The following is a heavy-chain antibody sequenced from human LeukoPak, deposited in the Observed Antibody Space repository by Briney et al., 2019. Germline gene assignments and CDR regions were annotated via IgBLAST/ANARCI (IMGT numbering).Heavy chain of an antibody. Sequence: PGRSLRLSCAASGFTFSSYGMHWVRQAPGKGLEWVAVISYDGSNKYYADSVKGRFTISRDNSKNTLYLQMNSLRAEDTAVYYCAKAPLSYDSSGPFDYWGQGTLVTVSS. CDR3: AKAPLSYDSSGPFDY. V-gene: IGHV3-30*18. J-gene: IGHJ4*02. D-gene: IGHD3-22*01. CDR1: GFTFSSYG. CDR2: ISYDGSNK.